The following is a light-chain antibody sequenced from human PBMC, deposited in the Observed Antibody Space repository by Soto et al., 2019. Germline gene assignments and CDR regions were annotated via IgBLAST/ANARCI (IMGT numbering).Light chain of an antibody. V-gene: IGKV1-33*01. CDR2: DAS. J-gene: IGKJ4*01. CDR1: QDITSH. Sequence: DIQMTQSPSSLSASVGDRVTIACQASQDITSHLNWYQQKPGKAPKLLIFDASSVEPLVPSRFSGCGSGTHFTFTFHSLQAEYIAICFCQQYRDLPLTFGVETKV. CDR3: QQYRDLPLT.